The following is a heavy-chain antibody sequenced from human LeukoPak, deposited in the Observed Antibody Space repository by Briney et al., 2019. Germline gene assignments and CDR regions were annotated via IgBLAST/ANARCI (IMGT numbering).Heavy chain of an antibody. CDR1: GFTFSSYG. CDR3: AKDRSPSSGGNFDY. CDR2: IWYDGSNK. J-gene: IGHJ4*02. Sequence: GSLRLSCAASGFTFSSYGMQWVRQAPGKGLEWVAVIWYDGSNKYYADSVKGRFTISRDNSKNTLYLQMNSLRAEDTAVYYCAKDRSPSSGGNFDYWGQGTLVTVSS. V-gene: IGHV3-33*06. D-gene: IGHD2-15*01.